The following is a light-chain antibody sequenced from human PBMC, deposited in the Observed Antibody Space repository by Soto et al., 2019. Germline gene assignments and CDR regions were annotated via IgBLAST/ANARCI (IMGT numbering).Light chain of an antibody. CDR3: QPYNNWPLT. J-gene: IGKJ4*01. V-gene: IGKV3-15*01. CDR2: DTS. CDR1: QGIGDT. Sequence: EFVMRQSPATLSVSTGEGATLSCRASQGIGDTLAWYQHKPGQTPRLLIYDTSTRATGVPTRFSGSRSGAEFTLTINSLQSEYFAVYYCQPYNNWPLTFGGGTKVDIK.